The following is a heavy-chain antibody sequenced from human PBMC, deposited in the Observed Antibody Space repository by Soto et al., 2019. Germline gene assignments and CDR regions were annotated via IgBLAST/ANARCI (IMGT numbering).Heavy chain of an antibody. Sequence: QVQLQQWGAGLLKPSETLSLTCAVYGGSFSGYYWSWIRQPPGKGLEWIGEINHSGSTNYNPSLKSRVTISVDTSKNQFSLKLSSVTAADTAVYYCARGLIFPGSGSSSWGQGTMVTVSS. D-gene: IGHD1-26*01. J-gene: IGHJ3*01. CDR1: GGSFSGYY. CDR3: ARGLIFPGSGSSS. V-gene: IGHV4-34*01. CDR2: INHSGST.